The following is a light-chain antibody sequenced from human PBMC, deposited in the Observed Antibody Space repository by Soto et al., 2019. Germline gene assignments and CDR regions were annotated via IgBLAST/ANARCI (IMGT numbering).Light chain of an antibody. J-gene: IGLJ1*01. CDR2: EVS. CDR3: SSYAGSLYV. V-gene: IGLV2-8*01. CDR1: SSDVGTYNF. Sequence: QSALTQPPSASGSPGQSVTISCTGTSSDVGTYNFVSWYQQRPGKAPKLMIYEVSKRPSGVPDRFSGSKSGNTASLTVSGLQAEDEADYYCSSYAGSLYVFGTGTKVTVL.